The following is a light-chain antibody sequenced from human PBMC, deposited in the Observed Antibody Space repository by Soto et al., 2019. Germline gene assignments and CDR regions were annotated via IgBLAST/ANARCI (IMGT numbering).Light chain of an antibody. CDR3: KQYNNWRPLT. J-gene: IGKJ4*01. CDR2: DAS. Sequence: EIVMTQSPATLSVSPGERAILSCRASQRVSSNLAWYQQKPGQAPRLLIYDASTRATGIPARFSGRGSGTDFTLTISSLQSEDFAVYYCKQYNNWRPLTFGGGTKVEIK. CDR1: QRVSSN. V-gene: IGKV3-15*01.